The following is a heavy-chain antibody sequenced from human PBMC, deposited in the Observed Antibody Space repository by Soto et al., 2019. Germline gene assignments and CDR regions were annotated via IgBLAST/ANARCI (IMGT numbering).Heavy chain of an antibody. J-gene: IGHJ5*02. CDR3: AKDGPLLHTSRDWFDP. D-gene: IGHD2-2*01. CDR1: GFTFSSYA. Sequence: GGSLRLSCAASGFTFSSYAMSWVRQAPGKGLERVSAISGSGGSTYYADSVKGRFTISRDNSKNTLYLQMNSLRAEDTAVYYCAKDGPLLHTSRDWFDPWGQGTLVTVSS. CDR2: ISGSGGST. V-gene: IGHV3-23*01.